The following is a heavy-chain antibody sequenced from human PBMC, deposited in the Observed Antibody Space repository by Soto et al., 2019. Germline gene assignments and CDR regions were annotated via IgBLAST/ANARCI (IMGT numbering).Heavy chain of an antibody. D-gene: IGHD4-17*01. CDR1: GVSITSGAYX. Sequence: PSETLSLTCTLSGVSITSGAYXXXWXXXHPGKGLEWIGYIYYNGNTYFSPSLKSRLTISIDTSKNQFSLKLSSVTAADTAMYYCARARLRAVYAFDFWGQGTMVTVSS. CDR2: IYYNGNT. CDR3: ARARLRAVYAFDF. V-gene: IGHV4-31*03. J-gene: IGHJ3*01.